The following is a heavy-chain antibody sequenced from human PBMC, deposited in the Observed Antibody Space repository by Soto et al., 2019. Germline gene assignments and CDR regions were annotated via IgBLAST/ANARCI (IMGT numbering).Heavy chain of an antibody. D-gene: IGHD2-2*01. CDR3: ARVGRVVVPAAIPWFDP. Sequence: QVQLQESGPGLVKPSETLSLTCTVSGGSISSYYWSWIRQPPGKGLEWIGYIYYSGSTNYNPSLKRRVTISVDTSKNQFSLKRSSVTAADTAVYYCARVGRVVVPAAIPWFDPWGQGTLVTVSS. CDR1: GGSISSYY. V-gene: IGHV4-59*01. CDR2: IYYSGST. J-gene: IGHJ5*02.